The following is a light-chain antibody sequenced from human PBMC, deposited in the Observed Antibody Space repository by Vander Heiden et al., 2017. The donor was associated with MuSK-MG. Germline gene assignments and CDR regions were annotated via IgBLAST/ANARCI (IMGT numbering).Light chain of an antibody. J-gene: IGKJ4*01. Sequence: DIQLTQSQSSLSASVGDRVTITCRASQSISSYLNWYQQKPGKAPKLLIYAASSLQSGVPSRFRCSGSGTDFTLTISRLQPEDFATYYCQQSDSTPLTFGGGTKVXIK. CDR2: AAS. CDR3: QQSDSTPLT. CDR1: QSISSY. V-gene: IGKV1-39*01.